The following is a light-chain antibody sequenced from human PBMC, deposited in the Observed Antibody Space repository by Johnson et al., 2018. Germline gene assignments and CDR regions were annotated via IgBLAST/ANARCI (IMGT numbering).Light chain of an antibody. Sequence: QSVLTQPPSVSAAPGQKVTISCSGSSSNIGNNYVSWYQQHHGTAPKLLIFENNKRPPGIPARFSASKSGTSATLRHTGHQTVDEADYNCGTWDSSLMSGNVFGTGTKVTVL. CDR1: SSNIGNNY. V-gene: IGLV1-51*02. J-gene: IGLJ1*01. CDR2: ENN. CDR3: GTWDSSLMSGNV.